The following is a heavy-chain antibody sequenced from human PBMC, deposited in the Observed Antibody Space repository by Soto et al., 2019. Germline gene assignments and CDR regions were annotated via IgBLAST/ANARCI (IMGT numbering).Heavy chain of an antibody. V-gene: IGHV3-30*18. CDR2: ISYDGSNK. D-gene: IGHD2-2*01. CDR3: AKDLPAWVPALVDYGMDV. CDR1: GFTFSSYG. Sequence: QVQLVESGGGVVQPGRSLRLSCAASGFTFSSYGMHWVRQAPGKGLEWVAVISYDGSNKYYADSVKCRFTISRDNSKNTLYLQMNSLRAEDTAVYYCAKDLPAWVPALVDYGMDVWGQGTTVTVSS. J-gene: IGHJ6*02.